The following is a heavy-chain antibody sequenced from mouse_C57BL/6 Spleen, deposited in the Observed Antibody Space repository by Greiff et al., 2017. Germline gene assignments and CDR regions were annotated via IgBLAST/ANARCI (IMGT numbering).Heavy chain of an antibody. V-gene: IGHV5-9-1*02. Sequence: EVMLVESGEGLVKPGGSLKLSCAASGFTFSSYAMSWVRQTPEKRLEWVAYISSGGDYIYYADTVKGRFTISRDNARNTLYLQMSSLKSEDTAMYYCTVDSSGFYYAMDYWGQGTSVTVSS. J-gene: IGHJ4*01. CDR3: TVDSSGFYYAMDY. D-gene: IGHD3-2*02. CDR1: GFTFSSYA. CDR2: ISSGGDYI.